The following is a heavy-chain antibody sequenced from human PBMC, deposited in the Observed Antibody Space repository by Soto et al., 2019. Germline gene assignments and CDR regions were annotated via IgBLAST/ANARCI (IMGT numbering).Heavy chain of an antibody. CDR1: GGSISSGNYY. J-gene: IGHJ6*02. CDR2: IYYSGGT. V-gene: IGHV4-31*03. Sequence: SETLSLTCTVSGGSISSGNYYWSWIRQHPGNGLEWIGYIYYSGGTYYSPSLRSRVTISIDTSKNQFSLRLSSVTVADTAVYYCAREKGSPRNLFGMDVWRQGTTVTVSS. CDR3: AREKGSPRNLFGMDV.